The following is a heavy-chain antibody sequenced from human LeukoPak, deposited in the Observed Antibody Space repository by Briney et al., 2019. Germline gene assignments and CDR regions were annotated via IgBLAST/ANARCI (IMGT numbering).Heavy chain of an antibody. J-gene: IGHJ4*02. V-gene: IGHV4-39*07. CDR2: IYYSGST. CDR3: ARGFRATMIVVVTEPYFDY. Sequence: SETLSLTCTVSGGSISSSSYYWGWIRQPPGKGLEWIGSIYYSGSTYYNPSLKSRVTISVDTSKNQFSLKLSSVTAADTAVYYCARGFRATMIVVVTEPYFDYWGQGTLVTVSS. D-gene: IGHD3-22*01. CDR1: GGSISSSSYY.